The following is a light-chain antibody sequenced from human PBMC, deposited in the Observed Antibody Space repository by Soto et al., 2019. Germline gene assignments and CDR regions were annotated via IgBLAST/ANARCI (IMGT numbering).Light chain of an antibody. CDR3: NTLRVNHLYG. V-gene: IGLV2-14*01. J-gene: IGLJ1*01. CDR2: EVT. CDR1: SSDVGRYNT. Sequence: SVLTHPASVSGCPGQTITISCTGTSSDVGRYNTVSWHQHHPGRAPNLIIYEVTHRPAGISDRFSATKSGNTASLTISGLQAEDEADYYCNTLRVNHLYGFGSGTKVTVL.